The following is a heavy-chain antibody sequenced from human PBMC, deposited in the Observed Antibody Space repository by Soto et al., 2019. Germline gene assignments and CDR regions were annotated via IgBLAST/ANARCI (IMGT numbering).Heavy chain of an antibody. CDR3: ACRHFDWLSGDYGMDV. Sequence: TSETLSLTCAVSGYSLSSGYYGGWIRQPPGKGLQWIGSIYHSGSTYYNPSLNSRVTISVDTSKNQFSLKLSSVTAADTAVYYCACRHFDWLSGDYGMDVWGQGTTVTVSS. D-gene: IGHD3-9*01. J-gene: IGHJ6*02. CDR1: GYSLSSGYY. CDR2: IYHSGST. V-gene: IGHV4-38-2*01.